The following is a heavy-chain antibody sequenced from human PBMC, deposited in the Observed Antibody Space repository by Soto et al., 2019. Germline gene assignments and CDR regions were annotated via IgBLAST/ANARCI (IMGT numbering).Heavy chain of an antibody. J-gene: IGHJ3*01. CDR1: GYNFRNFG. CDR2: ISGYNGRT. CDR3: AREGYSSGFDPFDF. V-gene: IGHV1-18*01. Sequence: GASVKVSCKACGYNFRNFGITWVRQASGLGLEWLGWISGYNGRTSSARNFRDRVVLTTDTATNTAYMELRSLTSDDTAIYYCAREGYSSGFDPFDFWGQGTKVTVSS. D-gene: IGHD5-18*01.